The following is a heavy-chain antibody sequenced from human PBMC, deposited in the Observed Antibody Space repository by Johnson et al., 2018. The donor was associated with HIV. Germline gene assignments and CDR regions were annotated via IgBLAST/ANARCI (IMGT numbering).Heavy chain of an antibody. CDR3: AKDDNLGVWYSDAFDV. Sequence: QVQLVESGGGVVQPGRSLRLSCAASGFTFADYGMHWVRQPPGKGLEWVAFIAHDESITHYADSVKGRFTMSRDNSKNTLYLQMKSLRPEDTSIYYCAKDDNLGVWYSDAFDVWGQGTVVTVSS. D-gene: IGHD6-19*01. J-gene: IGHJ3*01. CDR2: IAHDESIT. V-gene: IGHV3-30*02. CDR1: GFTFADYG.